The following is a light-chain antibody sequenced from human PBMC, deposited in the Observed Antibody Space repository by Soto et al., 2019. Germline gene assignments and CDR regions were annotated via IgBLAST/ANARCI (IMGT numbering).Light chain of an antibody. CDR2: DVS. V-gene: IGLV2-11*01. CDR3: CSYAGSPRYV. CDR1: SSDVGTYNY. J-gene: IGLJ1*01. Sequence: QSALTQPRSVSGSFGQSVTISCTGTSSDVGTYNYVSWYQQHPGKAPKVMIYDVSERPPGVPDRFSGSKSGNTASLTISGLQAEDEADYYCCSYAGSPRYVLGTGTKLTVL.